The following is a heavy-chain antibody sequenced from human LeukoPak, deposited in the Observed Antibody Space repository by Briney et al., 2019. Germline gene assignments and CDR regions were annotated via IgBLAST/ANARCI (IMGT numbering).Heavy chain of an antibody. V-gene: IGHV3-21*01. Sequence: GGSLRLSCAASGFTFSTCSMKWVRQAPGKALEWVSSISGSSYHIYYANSVKGRFTISRDNANNLLYLQMNSLRAEDTAVYYCASGTIVGARGADNWGQGTLVTVSS. CDR2: ISGSSYHI. CDR3: ASGTIVGARGADN. CDR1: GFTFSTCS. J-gene: IGHJ4*02. D-gene: IGHD1-26*01.